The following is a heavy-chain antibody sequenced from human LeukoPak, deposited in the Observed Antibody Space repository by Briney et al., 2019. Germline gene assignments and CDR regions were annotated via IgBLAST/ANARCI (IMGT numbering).Heavy chain of an antibody. D-gene: IGHD2-21*02. V-gene: IGHV4-4*07. Sequence: PSETLSLTCTVSGDSISNYYWSWIRQPAGKGLEWIGRIYTSGSTNYNPSLKSRATMSVDTSKNQFSLKLSSVTAADTAVYYCARTYCGGDCYLYYYYGMDVWGQGTTVTVSS. CDR2: IYTSGST. J-gene: IGHJ6*02. CDR3: ARTYCGGDCYLYYYYGMDV. CDR1: GDSISNYY.